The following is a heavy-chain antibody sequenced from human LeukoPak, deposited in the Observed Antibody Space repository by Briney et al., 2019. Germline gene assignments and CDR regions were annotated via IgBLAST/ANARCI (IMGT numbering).Heavy chain of an antibody. J-gene: IGHJ4*02. D-gene: IGHD4/OR15-4a*01. V-gene: IGHV4-59*08. CDR3: ARSRVYGGSFDY. CDR2: IYYSGST. Sequence: PSETLSLTCAVYGGSISSYYWAWIRQPPGKGLEWIGYIYYSGSTNYNPSLKSRVAISVDRSKNQFSLKVNSVTAADTAVYYCARSRVYGGSFDYWGQGTLGTVSS. CDR1: GGSISSYY.